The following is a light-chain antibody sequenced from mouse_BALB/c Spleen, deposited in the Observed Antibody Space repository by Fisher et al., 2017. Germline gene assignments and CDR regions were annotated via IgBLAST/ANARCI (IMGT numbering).Light chain of an antibody. CDR1: SSVSY. Sequence: IVMTQTTAIMSASPGEKVTMTCSASSSVSYMYWYQQKPGSSPKLWIYSTSNLASGVPARFSGSGSGTSYSLTISRMEAEDAATYYCQQRSSYPLTFGAGTKLELK. CDR3: QQRSSYPLT. CDR2: STS. V-gene: IGKV4-57*01. J-gene: IGKJ5*01.